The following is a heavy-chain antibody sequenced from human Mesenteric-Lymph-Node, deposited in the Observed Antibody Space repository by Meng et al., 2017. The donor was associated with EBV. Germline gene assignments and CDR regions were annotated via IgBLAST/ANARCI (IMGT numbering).Heavy chain of an antibody. J-gene: IGHJ4*02. CDR3: ARTTDYGDLYFDY. CDR2: IHYSGST. V-gene: IGHV4-39*01. Sequence: LRWQGPGPGLVKPSVTLPLTCTVSGSSISNSCYCWGWNRQPPGKGLEWIAYIHYSGSTFYNPSLKSRVTISVDTSKNQFSLKLRSVTAADTAVYYCARTTDYGDLYFDYWGQGTLVTVSS. CDR1: GSSISNSCYC. D-gene: IGHD4-17*01.